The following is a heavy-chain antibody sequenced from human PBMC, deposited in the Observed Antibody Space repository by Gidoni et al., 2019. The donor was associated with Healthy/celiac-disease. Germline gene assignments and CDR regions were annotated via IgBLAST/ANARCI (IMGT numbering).Heavy chain of an antibody. V-gene: IGHV4-34*01. CDR2: INHSGST. CDR1: GGSFSGSY. CDR3: ARGPTGDSSGYLARLPPPRKYYFDY. D-gene: IGHD3-22*01. Sequence: QVQLQQWGAGLLKPSETLSLTCAVYGGSFSGSYWSWTRQPPGKGLEWIGEINHSGSTNYNPSLKSRVTISVDTSKNQFSLKLSSVTAADTAVYYCARGPTGDSSGYLARLPPPRKYYFDYWGQGTLVTVSS. J-gene: IGHJ4*02.